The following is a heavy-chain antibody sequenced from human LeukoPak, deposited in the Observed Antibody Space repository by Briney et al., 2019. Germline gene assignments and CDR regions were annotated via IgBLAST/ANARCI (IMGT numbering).Heavy chain of an antibody. J-gene: IGHJ5*02. D-gene: IGHD1-26*01. Sequence: PSETLSLTCTVSGGSISSYYWSWIRQPAGKGLEWIGRIYTSGSTNYNPSLKSRVTMSVDTSKNQFSLKLSSVTAADTAVYYCARDLIVGAPNWFDPWGQGTLVTVSS. CDR1: GGSISSYY. CDR2: IYTSGST. V-gene: IGHV4-4*07. CDR3: ARDLIVGAPNWFDP.